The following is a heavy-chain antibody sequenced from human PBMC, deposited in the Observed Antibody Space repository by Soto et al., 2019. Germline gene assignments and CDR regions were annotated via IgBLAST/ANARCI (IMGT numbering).Heavy chain of an antibody. CDR1: GGSITSYN. J-gene: IGHJ5*02. CDR2: VYNSGST. D-gene: IGHD2-21*01. CDR3: ARRAVVAVTGSLDNWLDP. Sequence: PSETLSLTCTFSGGSITSYNWNWLRQPPGKALEWIGYVYNSGSTNYNPSLKSRVTISVDTSKNQFSLKVNSVTAADTAVYYCARRAVVAVTGSLDNWLDPWGQGILVTVSS. V-gene: IGHV4-59*01.